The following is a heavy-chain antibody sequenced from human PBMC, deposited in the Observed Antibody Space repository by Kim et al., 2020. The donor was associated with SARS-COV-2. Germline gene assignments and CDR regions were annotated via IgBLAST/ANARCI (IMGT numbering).Heavy chain of an antibody. V-gene: IGHV1-3*01. D-gene: IGHD2-15*01. CDR3: ARDGVVTRWSPYYFDY. Sequence: KFQGRVTITRDTSASTAYMELSSLRSEDTAVYYCARDGVVTRWSPYYFDYWGQGTLVTVSS. J-gene: IGHJ4*02.